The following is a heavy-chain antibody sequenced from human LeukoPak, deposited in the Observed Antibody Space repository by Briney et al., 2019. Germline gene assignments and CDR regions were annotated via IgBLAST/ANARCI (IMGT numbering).Heavy chain of an antibody. CDR2: IYPGDSDI. V-gene: IGHV5-51*01. D-gene: IGHD3-22*01. J-gene: IGHJ4*02. Sequence: GESLKNSCKGSGYGFTNYWIAWVRQMPGKGLELMGSIYPGDSDIRYSPSFQGQVTISADKSFTTAYLQWRSLKASDTAMYYCTRQGVYFSDSSAFYYWGQGTRVTVSS. CDR1: GYGFTNYW. CDR3: TRQGVYFSDSSAFYY.